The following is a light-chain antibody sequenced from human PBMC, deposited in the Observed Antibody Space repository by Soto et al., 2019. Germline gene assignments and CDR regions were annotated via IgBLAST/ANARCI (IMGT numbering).Light chain of an antibody. V-gene: IGKV1-5*03. J-gene: IGKJ1*01. CDR1: QTISSW. CDR3: QHYGGMWT. Sequence: DIQMTQSPSTLSGSVGDRVTITCRASQTISSWLAWYQQKPGKAPKLLIYKASTLKSGVPSRFSGFRSGTEFTLTISSLQPDDFATYHCQHYGGMWTFGQGTKVDIK. CDR2: KAS.